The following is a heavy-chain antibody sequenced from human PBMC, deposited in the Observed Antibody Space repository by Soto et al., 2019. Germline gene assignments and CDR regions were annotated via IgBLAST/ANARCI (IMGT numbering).Heavy chain of an antibody. CDR2: ISGSGGNT. CDR1: GFTFSGYA. Sequence: GGSLRLSCVASGFTFSGYAMSWVRQAPGKGLEWVSGISGSGGNTNYADSVKGRFTISRDNYKNTLYLQMNSQRDEDTAMYLCAKDPPGSWAHSWGQGTLVTVSS. V-gene: IGHV3-23*01. CDR3: AKDPPGSWAHS. D-gene: IGHD1-26*01. J-gene: IGHJ4*02.